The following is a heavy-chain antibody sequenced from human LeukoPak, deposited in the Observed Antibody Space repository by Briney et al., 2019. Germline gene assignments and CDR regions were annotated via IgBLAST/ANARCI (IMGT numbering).Heavy chain of an antibody. CDR2: IYTRGST. Sequence: SETLSLTCTVSGGSISSYYWSWIRQPAGKGLEWVGRIYTRGSTNYNPSLKSRVTMSVDTSKNQFSLKLSSVTAADTAVYYCAREVPATTLVDYWGQGTLVTVSS. J-gene: IGHJ4*02. V-gene: IGHV4-4*07. CDR1: GGSISSYY. CDR3: AREVPATTLVDY. D-gene: IGHD1-26*01.